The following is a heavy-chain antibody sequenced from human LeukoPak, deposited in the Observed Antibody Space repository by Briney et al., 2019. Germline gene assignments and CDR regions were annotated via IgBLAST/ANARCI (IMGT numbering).Heavy chain of an antibody. CDR1: GFIFRDHS. Sequence: GGSLRLSCAASGFIFRDHSMHWARQIPGKGLVWVSRINPDGSTNYADSVKGRFTISRDNAKNTLYLQMKSLRVDDSSLYFCVRALGGSDDYWGQGTLFTVSS. V-gene: IGHV3-74*01. D-gene: IGHD1-26*01. J-gene: IGHJ4*02. CDR3: VRALGGSDDY. CDR2: INPDGST.